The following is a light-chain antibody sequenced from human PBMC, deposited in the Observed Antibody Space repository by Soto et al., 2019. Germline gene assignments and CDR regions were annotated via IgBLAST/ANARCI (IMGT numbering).Light chain of an antibody. Sequence: DIQMTQSPSSLSASIGDRVTISCRASQGISNDLAWYQQKPGKVPYLLIYAASTSHSGVPSRFRGSGSGTDFTLTISSLQPEDVATYYCQNYNSAPRTFGQGTKVEIK. CDR1: QGISND. V-gene: IGKV1-27*01. CDR3: QNYNSAPRT. J-gene: IGKJ1*01. CDR2: AAS.